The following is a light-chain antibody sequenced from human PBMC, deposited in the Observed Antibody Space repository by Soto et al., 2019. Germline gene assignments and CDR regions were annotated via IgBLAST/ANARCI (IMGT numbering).Light chain of an antibody. V-gene: IGLV4-69*01. J-gene: IGLJ1*01. Sequence: QPVLTQSPSASASLGASVKLTCTLSSGHSNDAIAWHQQQPEKGPRYLMKVNSDGSHRKGDGIPDRFSGSSSGAQRYLTISILQSEDEADYYCQTWGTGIRVFGTGTKLTVL. CDR1: SGHSNDA. CDR3: QTWGTGIRV. CDR2: VNSDGSH.